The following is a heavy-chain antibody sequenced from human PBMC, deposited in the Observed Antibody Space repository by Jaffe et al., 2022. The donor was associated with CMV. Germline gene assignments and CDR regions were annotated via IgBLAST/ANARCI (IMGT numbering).Heavy chain of an antibody. D-gene: IGHD6-19*01. CDR1: GFTFNSYT. CDR3: ARDLTPPSAVASRTEYHYYFYGMDV. Sequence: EVQLVESGGGLVKPGGSLRLSCAASGFTFNSYTIYWVRQAPGKGLEWVSSISSASSYKYYADSVKGRFTISRDNARNSLFLQMNSLRAEDTAVYYCARDLTPPSAVASRTEYHYYFYGMDVWGQGTTVTVSS. CDR2: ISSASSYK. V-gene: IGHV3-21*01. J-gene: IGHJ6*02.